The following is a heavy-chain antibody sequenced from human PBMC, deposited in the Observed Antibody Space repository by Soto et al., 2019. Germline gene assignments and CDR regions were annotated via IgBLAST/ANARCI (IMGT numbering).Heavy chain of an antibody. CDR2: ISSSSSTI. V-gene: IGHV3-48*01. Sequence: GGSLRLSCAASGFTFSSYSMNWVRQAPGKGLEWVSYISSSSSTIYYADSVKGRFTISRDNAKNSLYLQMNSLRAEDTAVYYCARAGSGSYNAFDIWGQGTMVTVSS. CDR3: ARAGSGSYNAFDI. J-gene: IGHJ3*02. D-gene: IGHD1-26*01. CDR1: GFTFSSYS.